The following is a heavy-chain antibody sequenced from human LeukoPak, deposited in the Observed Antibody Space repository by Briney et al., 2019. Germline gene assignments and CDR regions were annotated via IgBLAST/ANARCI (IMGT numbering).Heavy chain of an antibody. Sequence: GGSLRLSCAASGFTFSSYGMSWVRQAPGKGLEWVSAISGSGGSTYYADSVKGRFTISRDNSKNTLYLQMNSLRAEDTAVYYCAISSGWPPLVNFDYWGQGTLVTVSS. V-gene: IGHV3-23*01. CDR2: ISGSGGST. CDR3: AISSGWPPLVNFDY. D-gene: IGHD6-19*01. CDR1: GFTFSSYG. J-gene: IGHJ4*02.